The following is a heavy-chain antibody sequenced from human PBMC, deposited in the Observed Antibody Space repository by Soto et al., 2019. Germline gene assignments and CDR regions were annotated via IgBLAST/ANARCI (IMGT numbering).Heavy chain of an antibody. D-gene: IGHD2-21*02. J-gene: IGHJ4*02. CDR3: ARDGDVEMATFYFDY. CDR1: GGSISSYY. V-gene: IGHV4-4*07. CDR2: IYTSGST. Sequence: PSETLSLTCTVSGGSISSYYWSWIRQPAGKGLEWIGRIYTSGSTNYNPSLKSRVTMSVDTSKNQFSLKLSSVTAADTAVYYCARDGDVEMATFYFDYWGQGTLVTVSS.